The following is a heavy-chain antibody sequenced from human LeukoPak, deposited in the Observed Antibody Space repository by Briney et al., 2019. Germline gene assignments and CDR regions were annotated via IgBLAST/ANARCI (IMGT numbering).Heavy chain of an antibody. CDR3: ARGIAAAGNFDY. D-gene: IGHD6-13*01. Sequence: ASVKVSCKASGYTFTGYYMHWVRQAPGQGLEWMGWINPNSGGTNYAQKFQGRVTMTRDTSTSTAYMELSRLRSDDTAVYYCARGIAAAGNFDYWGQGTLVTVSS. V-gene: IGHV1-2*02. CDR2: INPNSGGT. CDR1: GYTFTGYY. J-gene: IGHJ4*02.